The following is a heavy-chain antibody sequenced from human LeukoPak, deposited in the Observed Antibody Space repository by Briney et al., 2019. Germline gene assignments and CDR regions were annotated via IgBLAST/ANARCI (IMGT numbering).Heavy chain of an antibody. CDR3: ARNIVVVPAAVGGGWFDP. CDR1: GGSISSYY. D-gene: IGHD2-2*01. V-gene: IGHV4-4*07. J-gene: IGHJ5*02. Sequence: SETLSPTCTVTGGSISSYYWSWIRQPAGKGLEWIGRIYTSGSTNYNPSLKSRVTMSVDTSKNQFSLKLSSVTAADTAVYYCARNIVVVPAAVGGGWFDPWGQGTLVTVSS. CDR2: IYTSGST.